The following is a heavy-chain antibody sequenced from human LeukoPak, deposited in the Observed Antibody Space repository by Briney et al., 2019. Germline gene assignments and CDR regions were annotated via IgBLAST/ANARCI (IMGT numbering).Heavy chain of an antibody. CDR2: IVVGSGNT. Sequence: SVKVSCKASGFTFTSSAMQWVRQARGQRLEWIGWIVVGSGNTNYAQKFQERVTITRDMSTSTAYMELSSLRSEDTAVYYCARVRDGYNDAYDIWGQGTMVIVSS. V-gene: IGHV1-58*02. CDR1: GFTFTSSA. CDR3: ARVRDGYNDAYDI. J-gene: IGHJ3*02. D-gene: IGHD5-24*01.